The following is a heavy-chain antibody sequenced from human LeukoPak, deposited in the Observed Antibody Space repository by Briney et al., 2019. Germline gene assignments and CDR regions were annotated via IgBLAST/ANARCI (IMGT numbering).Heavy chain of an antibody. V-gene: IGHV4-39*07. J-gene: IGHJ3*02. Sequence: SETLSLTCTVSGGSISSSSYYWGWIRQPPGKGLEWIGSIYYSGSTYYNPSLKSRVTISVDTSKNQFSLKLSSVTAADTAVYYCARLSDYYDTPRAFDIWGQGTMVTVSS. CDR1: GGSISSSSYY. CDR2: IYYSGST. D-gene: IGHD3-22*01. CDR3: ARLSDYYDTPRAFDI.